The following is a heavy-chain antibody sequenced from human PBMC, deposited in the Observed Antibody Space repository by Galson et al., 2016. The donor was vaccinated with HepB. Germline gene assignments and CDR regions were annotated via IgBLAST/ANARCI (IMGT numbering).Heavy chain of an antibody. V-gene: IGHV4-31*03. J-gene: IGHJ4*02. CDR2: IYESGSP. Sequence: LTCTVSGGSISSGGFYWSWIRQHPGKGLEWIGYIYESGSPYYSPSLKSRVSISRDTSKNQFSLNLRSVTAADTAVFYCARVPNWNYVDYWGQGTLVTVSS. D-gene: IGHD1-20*01. CDR1: GGSISSGGFY. CDR3: ARVPNWNYVDY.